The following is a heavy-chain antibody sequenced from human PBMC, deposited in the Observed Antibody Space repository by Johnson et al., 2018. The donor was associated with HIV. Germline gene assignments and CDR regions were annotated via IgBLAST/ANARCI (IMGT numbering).Heavy chain of an antibody. J-gene: IGHJ3*01. V-gene: IGHV3-15*01. Sequence: EVQLVESGGGLVKPGGSLRLSCAASGLTFSNAWMTWVRQAPGKGLEWVGRIKSKTDGGTTDYAAPVKGRFTISRDDSKNTLYLQMNSLRAEDTAVYYWAREMAWEDAFDVWGQGTMVTVSS. CDR3: AREMAWEDAFDV. CDR2: IKSKTDGGTT. CDR1: GLTFSNAW. D-gene: IGHD5-24*01.